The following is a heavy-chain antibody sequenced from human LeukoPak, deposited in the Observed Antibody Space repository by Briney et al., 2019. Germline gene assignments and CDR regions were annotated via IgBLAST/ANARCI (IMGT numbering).Heavy chain of an antibody. V-gene: IGHV1-69*04. CDR1: GGTFSSYA. J-gene: IGHJ3*02. Sequence: SVKVSCKASGGTFSSYAISWVRQAPGQGLEWMGRIIPILGIANYAQKFQGRVTITADKSTSTAYMELSSLRSEDTAVYYCAREVRGIVVVTAILAGAFDIWGQGTMVTVSS. CDR2: IIPILGIA. D-gene: IGHD2-21*02. CDR3: AREVRGIVVVTAILAGAFDI.